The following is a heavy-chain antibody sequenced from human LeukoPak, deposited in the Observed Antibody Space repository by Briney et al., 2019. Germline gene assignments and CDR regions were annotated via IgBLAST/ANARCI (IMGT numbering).Heavy chain of an antibody. CDR1: GGSISSYY. CDR2: IYYSGST. V-gene: IGHV4-59*08. J-gene: IGHJ4*02. CDR3: ARRNDHYYFDY. D-gene: IGHD3-16*01. Sequence: PSETLSLTCTVSGGSISSYYWSWIRQPPGKGLEWIGYIYYSGSTNYNPSLKSRVTISVDTSNNHFSLKLSSVTAADTAVYYCARRNDHYYFDYWGQGTLVTVSS.